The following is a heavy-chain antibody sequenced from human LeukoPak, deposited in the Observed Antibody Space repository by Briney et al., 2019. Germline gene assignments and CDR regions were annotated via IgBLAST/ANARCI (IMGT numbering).Heavy chain of an antibody. D-gene: IGHD3-16*02. CDR3: ARGAVSGTYRYLY. J-gene: IGHJ4*02. Sequence: ASVKVSCKASGYTSSGYQIHWVRQAPGQGLEWMGWINPNSGDTNYAQKFQGRVTMTSDTSISTAYMELSRLSSDDTAVYSCARGAVSGTYRYLYWGQGTLVTVSS. CDR2: INPNSGDT. V-gene: IGHV1-2*02. CDR1: GYTSSGYQ.